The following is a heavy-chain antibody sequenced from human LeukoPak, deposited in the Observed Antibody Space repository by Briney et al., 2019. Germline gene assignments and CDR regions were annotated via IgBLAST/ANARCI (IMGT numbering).Heavy chain of an antibody. Sequence: SETLSLTCTVSGGSMSPYHWGWIRQPPGKGLEWIGEINHSGSTNYNPSLKSRVTISVDTSKNQFSLKLSSVTAADTAVYYCARDYYYGMDVWGQGTTVTVSS. CDR3: ARDYYYGMDV. CDR1: GGSMSPYH. V-gene: IGHV4-34*01. CDR2: INHSGST. J-gene: IGHJ6*02.